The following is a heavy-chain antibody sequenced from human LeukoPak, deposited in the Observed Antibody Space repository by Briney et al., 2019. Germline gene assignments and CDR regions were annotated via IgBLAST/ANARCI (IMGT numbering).Heavy chain of an antibody. CDR3: ARGTYCYYYGMDV. V-gene: IGHV4-59*01. J-gene: IGHJ6*02. CDR2: IYYSGST. CDR1: GGSISSYY. Sequence: SETLSLTCTVSGGSISSYYWSWIRQPPGKGLEWIGYIYYSGSTNYNPSLKSRVTISVDTSKNQFSLKLSSVTAADTAVYYCARGTYCYYYGMDVWGQGTTVTVSS.